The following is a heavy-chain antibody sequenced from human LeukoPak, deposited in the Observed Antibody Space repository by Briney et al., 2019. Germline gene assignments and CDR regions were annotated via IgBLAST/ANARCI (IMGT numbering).Heavy chain of an antibody. V-gene: IGHV4-4*07. J-gene: IGHJ5*02. CDR3: ARDTPPSYYDFWSGYSEGGWFDP. Sequence: PSETLSLTCTVSGGSISSYYWSWIRQPAGKGLEWIGRIYTSGSTNYNPSLKSRVTMSVDTSKNQFSLKLSSVTAADTAVYYCARDTPPSYYDFWSGYSEGGWFDPWGQGTLVTVPS. D-gene: IGHD3-3*01. CDR2: IYTSGST. CDR1: GGSISSYY.